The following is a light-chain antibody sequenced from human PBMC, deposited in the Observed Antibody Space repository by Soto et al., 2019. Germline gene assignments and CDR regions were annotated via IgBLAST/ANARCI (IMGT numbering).Light chain of an antibody. V-gene: IGLV2-8*01. CDR1: SSDIGGYNY. Sequence: QSALTQPPPASGSPGQSVTISCTGTSSDIGGYNYVSWYQHHPGKAPKVMIYEVSKRPSGVPDRFSGSKSGNTASLTVSGLQPEDEADYYCSSYAGSNNLGVFGGGTKLTVL. CDR3: SSYAGSNNLGV. J-gene: IGLJ3*02. CDR2: EVS.